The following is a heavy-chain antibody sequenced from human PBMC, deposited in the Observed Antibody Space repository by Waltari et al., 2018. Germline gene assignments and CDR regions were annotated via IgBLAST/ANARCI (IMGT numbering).Heavy chain of an antibody. J-gene: IGHJ4*02. V-gene: IGHV1-2*02. D-gene: IGHD2-15*01. Sequence: QVQLVQSGAELREPGASVKVSCKASGYSFTGTLIHWVRQAPGQGLEWMGWNNPNSGITNYAQKFQGRVTMTRDTSISTAYVELSSLRIDDTAVYYCATKGVVLPATFDYWGQGTLVTVSS. CDR1: GYSFTGTL. CDR2: NNPNSGIT. CDR3: ATKGVVLPATFDY.